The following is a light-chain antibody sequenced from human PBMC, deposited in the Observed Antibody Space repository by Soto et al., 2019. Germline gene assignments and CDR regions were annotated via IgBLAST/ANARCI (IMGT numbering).Light chain of an antibody. J-gene: IGLJ3*02. V-gene: IGLV2-14*01. CDR2: EVS. CDR3: ISYTTSSTWV. CDR1: SSDVGNYKY. Sequence: QSVLTQPASVSGSPGQSITISCTGTSSDVGNYKYVSWCQQHPGKAPKLLIYEVSNRPSGVSNRFSGSKSGHTASLTISELQAEDEADYYCISYTTSSTWVFGGGTKLTVL.